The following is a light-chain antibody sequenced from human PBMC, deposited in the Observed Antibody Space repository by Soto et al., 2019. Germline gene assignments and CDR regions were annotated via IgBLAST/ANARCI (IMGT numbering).Light chain of an antibody. J-gene: IGLJ2*01. CDR3: AAWDDSLRGVV. CDR1: SSNIGSNY. Sequence: QSVLTQPPSASGTPGQRVTISCSGSSSNIGSNYVYWYQQLPGTAPKLLIYRNNQRPSGVPDRFSGSKSGTSASLAISGLRFEDDADYYSAAWDDSLRGVVFGGGTKLTVL. V-gene: IGLV1-47*01. CDR2: RNN.